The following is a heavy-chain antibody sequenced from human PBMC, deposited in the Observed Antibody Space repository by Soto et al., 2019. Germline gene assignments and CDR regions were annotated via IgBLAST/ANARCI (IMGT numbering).Heavy chain of an antibody. CDR3: VRERAPFDAFDV. CDR2: IWVDGINK. Sequence: QVQLVESGGGVVQPGRSLRLSCAASGFTFGSHGMHWVRQAPGKGLEWVAVIWVDGINKFYRDSVKGRFTISRDNSENMLYLRMDGLRGEDTAVYYCVRERAPFDAFDVWGQGTMVTVSS. V-gene: IGHV3-33*01. CDR1: GFTFGSHG. J-gene: IGHJ3*01.